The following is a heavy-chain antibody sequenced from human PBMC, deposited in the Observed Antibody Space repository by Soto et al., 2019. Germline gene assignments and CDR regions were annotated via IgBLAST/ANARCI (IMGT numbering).Heavy chain of an antibody. J-gene: IGHJ3*02. V-gene: IGHV1-18*01. CDR3: ARGPDYIWGSYRYFDI. CDR1: GYTFTSYG. Sequence: ASVKVSCKASGYTFTSYGISWVRQAPGQGLEWMGWISGYNGNTNYAQKLQGRVTMTTDTSTSTAYMELRSLRSDDTAVYYCARGPDYIWGSYRYFDIWGQGTMVTVSS. D-gene: IGHD3-16*02. CDR2: ISGYNGNT.